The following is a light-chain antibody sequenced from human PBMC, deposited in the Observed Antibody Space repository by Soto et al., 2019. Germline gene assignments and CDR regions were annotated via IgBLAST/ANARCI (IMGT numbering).Light chain of an antibody. J-gene: IGKJ2*01. Sequence: DIVMTQSPDSLAVSLGERATINCKSSQSVFYSSNNKNYLAWYQQKAGQPPKLLFYWASTRESGVPARFSGSGSGADFTLTITNLQAEDMAVYYCQQYYAIPHTFGQGTKLEIK. CDR3: QQYYAIPHT. CDR1: QSVFYSSNNKNY. V-gene: IGKV4-1*01. CDR2: WAS.